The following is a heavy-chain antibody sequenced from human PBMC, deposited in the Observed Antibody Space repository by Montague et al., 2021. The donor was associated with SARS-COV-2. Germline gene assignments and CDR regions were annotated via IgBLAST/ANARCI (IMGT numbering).Heavy chain of an antibody. CDR2: IKQSGST. CDR3: ARGHLSVSMIVVVFTSASYYFDY. Sequence: SETLSLTCGVYGGSFGDDHWSWIRQPPGKGLEWIGDIKQSGSTNYNPSLKSRVTISVDTSKNQLSLKLTSVTAADTAVYLCARGHLSVSMIVVVFTSASYYFDYWGQGAQVTVPS. D-gene: IGHD3-22*01. V-gene: IGHV4-34*01. J-gene: IGHJ4*02. CDR1: GGSFGDDH.